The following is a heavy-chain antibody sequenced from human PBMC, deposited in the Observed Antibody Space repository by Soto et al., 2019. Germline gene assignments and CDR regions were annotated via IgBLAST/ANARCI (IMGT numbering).Heavy chain of an antibody. CDR3: ARDSSGWGNWFDP. V-gene: IGHV1-46*03. CDR1: GYTFTSYY. CDR2: INPSGGST. Sequence: QVQLVQSGAEVKKPGASVKVSCKASGYTFTSYYMHWVRQAPGQGLEWMGIINPSGGSTNYAQKFQGRVTMTRDKSTSTVYMELSSLRYEDTAVYYCARDSSGWGNWFDPWGQGTLVTVSS. D-gene: IGHD3-22*01. J-gene: IGHJ5*02.